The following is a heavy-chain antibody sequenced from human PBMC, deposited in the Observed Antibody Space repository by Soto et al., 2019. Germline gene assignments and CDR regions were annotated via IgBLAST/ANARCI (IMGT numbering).Heavy chain of an antibody. V-gene: IGHV3-23*01. Sequence: SLRLSCAASGFTFSSYAMSWVRQAPGKGLEWVSAISGSGGSTYYADSVNGRFTISRDNSKNTLYLQMNSLRAEDTAVYYCAAGMTPKNYYYYGMDVWGQGTTVTVSS. D-gene: IGHD6-13*01. CDR1: GFTFSSYA. CDR2: ISGSGGST. J-gene: IGHJ6*02. CDR3: AAGMTPKNYYYYGMDV.